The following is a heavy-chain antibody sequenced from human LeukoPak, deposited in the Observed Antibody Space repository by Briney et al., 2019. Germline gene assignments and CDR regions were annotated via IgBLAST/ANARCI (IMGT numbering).Heavy chain of an antibody. CDR2: INSRGTVT. J-gene: IGHJ5*02. Sequence: GSLRLSCVVSGFTFSSYSMNWVRQAPGKGLEWISYINSRGTVTYYIGSVKGRFIISRDNAKNSLYLQMNSLRAEDTAVYYCASDHSSSWYFSWGQGTLVTVSS. CDR1: GFTFSSYS. CDR3: ASDHSSSWYFS. V-gene: IGHV3-48*04. D-gene: IGHD6-13*01.